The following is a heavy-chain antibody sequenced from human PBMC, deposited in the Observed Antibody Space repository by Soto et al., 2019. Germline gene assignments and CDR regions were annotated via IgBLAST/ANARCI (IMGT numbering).Heavy chain of an antibody. J-gene: IGHJ6*02. D-gene: IGHD3-3*01. CDR1: GFTFSNAW. V-gene: IGHV3-15*01. CDR2: IKSKTDGGTT. Sequence: PGGSLRLSCAASGFTFSNAWMSWVRQAPGKGLEWVDRIKSKTDGGTTDYAAPVKGRFTISRDDSKNTLYLQMNSLKTEDTAVYYCTTDPPPADFWLHPGGNGMDVWGQGTTVTVSS. CDR3: TTDPPPADFWLHPGGNGMDV.